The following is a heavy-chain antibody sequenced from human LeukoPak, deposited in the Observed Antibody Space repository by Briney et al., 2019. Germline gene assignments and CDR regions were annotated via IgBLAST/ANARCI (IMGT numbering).Heavy chain of an antibody. CDR3: AGQRRVTGPNWFGP. Sequence: PSETLSLTCTVSGGSISSSHYYWGWVRQPPGKGLEWRGSIYYSGNTYYNPSLKSRVTMSVHTSMNQFSLKLTSVTPADTAVYYCAGQRRVTGPNWFGPCGQGTLVTVSS. J-gene: IGHJ5*02. CDR1: GGSISSSHYY. D-gene: IGHD2-8*01. CDR2: IYYSGNT. V-gene: IGHV4-39*01.